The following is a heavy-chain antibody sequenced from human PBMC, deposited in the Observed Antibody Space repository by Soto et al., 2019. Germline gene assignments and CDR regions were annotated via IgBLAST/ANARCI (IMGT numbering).Heavy chain of an antibody. D-gene: IGHD3-16*01. CDR3: ARHFPPGDHTFYYHYYYYMDV. Sequence: KPSETLSLTCTVSGGSISSYYWSWIRQPPGKGLEWIGYIYYSGSTNYNPSLKSRVTISVDTSKNQFSLKLSSVTAADTAVYYCARHFPPGDHTFYYHYYYYMDVWGKGTTVTVSS. CDR2: IYYSGST. CDR1: GGSISSYY. J-gene: IGHJ6*03. V-gene: IGHV4-59*08.